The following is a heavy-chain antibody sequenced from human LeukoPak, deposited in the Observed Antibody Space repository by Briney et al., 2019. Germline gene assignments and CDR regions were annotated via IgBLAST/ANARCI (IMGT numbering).Heavy chain of an antibody. J-gene: IGHJ4*02. CDR3: ATDCTNGVCHRFDY. V-gene: IGHV4-34*01. Sequence: ETLSLTCAVYGGSFSGYYWSWIRQPPGKGLEWIGEINHSGSTNYNPSLKSRVTISVDTSKNQFSLKLSSVTAADTAVYYCATDCTNGVCHRFDYWGQGTLVTVSS. CDR2: INHSGST. D-gene: IGHD2-8*01. CDR1: GGSFSGYY.